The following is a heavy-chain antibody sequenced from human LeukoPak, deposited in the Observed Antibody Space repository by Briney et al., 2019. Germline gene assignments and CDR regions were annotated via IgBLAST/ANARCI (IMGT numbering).Heavy chain of an antibody. V-gene: IGHV1-69*01. CDR3: ARGIRYSSSSYYFDY. CDR2: IIPIFGTA. CDR1: GGAFSSYA. D-gene: IGHD6-13*01. J-gene: IGHJ4*02. Sequence: SVKVSCKASGGAFSSYAISWVRQAPGQGLEWMGGIIPIFGTANYAQKFQGRVTITADESTSTAYMELSSLRSEDTAVYYCARGIRYSSSSYYFDYWGQGTLVTVSS.